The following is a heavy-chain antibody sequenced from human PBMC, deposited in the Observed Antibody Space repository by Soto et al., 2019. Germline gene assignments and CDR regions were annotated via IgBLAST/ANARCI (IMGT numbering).Heavy chain of an antibody. V-gene: IGHV1-69*01. CDR2: IIPMFGIG. Sequence: QVQLVQSGAEVKMPGSSVRVSCKASGGSFSKYGISWVRQAPGQGLEWMGGIIPMFGIGNYAEKFLGRVTITEDESTRTSHMELSSLRSEDTSLYFCARGYRANYFHAMDVWGQGTTVTVSS. CDR3: ARGYRANYFHAMDV. J-gene: IGHJ6*02. CDR1: GGSFSKYG. D-gene: IGHD2-2*01.